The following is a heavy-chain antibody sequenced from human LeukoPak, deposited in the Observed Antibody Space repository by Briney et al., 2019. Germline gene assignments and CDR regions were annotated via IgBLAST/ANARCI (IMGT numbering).Heavy chain of an antibody. Sequence: PSETLSLTCTVSGGSISSGGYYWSWIRQHPGKGLEWIGYIYYSGSTYYNPSLKSRVTISVDTSKNQFSLKLSSVTAADTAVYYCARGGITIDRNWFDPWGQGTLVTVSS. J-gene: IGHJ5*02. CDR2: IYYSGST. CDR3: ARGGITIDRNWFDP. CDR1: GGSISSGGYY. V-gene: IGHV4-31*03. D-gene: IGHD3-10*01.